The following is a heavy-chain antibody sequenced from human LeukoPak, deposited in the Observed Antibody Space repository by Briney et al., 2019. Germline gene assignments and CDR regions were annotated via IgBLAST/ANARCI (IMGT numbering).Heavy chain of an antibody. CDR2: IYHSGST. CDR3: ARDMKPIAVAGTEGY. D-gene: IGHD6-19*01. V-gene: IGHV4-38-2*02. Sequence: PSETLSLTCTVSGYSISSGYYWGWIRQPPGKGLEWIGSIYHSGSTYYNPSLKSRVTISVDTSKNQFSLKLSSVTAADTAVYYCARDMKPIAVAGTEGYWGQGTLVTVSS. CDR1: GYSISSGYY. J-gene: IGHJ4*02.